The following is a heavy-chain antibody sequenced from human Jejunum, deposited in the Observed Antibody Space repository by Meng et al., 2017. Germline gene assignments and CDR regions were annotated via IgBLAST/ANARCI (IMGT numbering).Heavy chain of an antibody. CDR3: ASARRKDV. CDR2: ISGSSTTT. J-gene: IGHJ6*02. V-gene: IGHV3-48*03. CDR1: GFTFSSYE. Sequence: GESLKISCAASGFTFSSYEMNWVRQAPGKGLEWISYISGSSTTTYYADSVKGRFTISRDNAKNSLYLQMNSLRVEDTAVYYCASARRKDVWGQGTTVTVSS.